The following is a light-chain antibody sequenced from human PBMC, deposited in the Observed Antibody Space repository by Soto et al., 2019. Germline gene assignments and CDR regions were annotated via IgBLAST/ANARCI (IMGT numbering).Light chain of an antibody. CDR3: QHYHNWPPLP. CDR2: GAS. CDR1: QSVRNY. V-gene: IGKV3-15*01. J-gene: IGKJ2*01. Sequence: EIVLTQSPATLSVSPGERATLSCRSSQSVRNYLAWYQPKPGQAPRLLIYGASTRATGIPARFSGGGSETDFPLTISSLQAEDFAVYYCQHYHNWPPLPFGWATKVEIK.